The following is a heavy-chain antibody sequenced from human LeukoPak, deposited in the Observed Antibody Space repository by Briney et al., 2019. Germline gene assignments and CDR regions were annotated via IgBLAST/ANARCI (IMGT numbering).Heavy chain of an antibody. V-gene: IGHV3-30*18. CDR1: GFPFRTYA. CDR3: AKDVVVVTSTIDYYYGMDI. CDR2: VSYDGSGI. J-gene: IGHJ6*01. D-gene: IGHD2-21*02. Sequence: GGSLRLSCAASGFPFRTYAMHWVRQAPGKGLESVAAVSYDGSGIFYADSVKGRFTISRDNSKDTVYLQMNSLRPEDTAVYYCAKDVVVVTSTIDYYYGMDIWGQGTTVTVSS.